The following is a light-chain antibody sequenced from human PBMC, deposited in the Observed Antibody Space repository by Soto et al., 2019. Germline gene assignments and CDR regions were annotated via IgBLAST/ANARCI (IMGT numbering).Light chain of an antibody. CDR2: LGS. J-gene: IGKJ4*01. V-gene: IGKV2-28*01. CDR3: MQALQTPLT. CDR1: QSLLHSNGYNY. Sequence: DIVMTQSPLSLPVTPGEPASISCRSSQSLLHSNGYNYLDWYLQKPGQSPQLLIYLGSTRASGVPDRFSGSGSGTDCTLKISRVEAEDVGVYYCMQALQTPLTFGGGTKVEIK.